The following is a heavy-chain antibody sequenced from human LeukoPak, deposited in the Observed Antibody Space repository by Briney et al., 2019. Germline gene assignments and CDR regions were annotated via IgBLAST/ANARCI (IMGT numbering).Heavy chain of an antibody. CDR2: ISSNGGST. J-gene: IGHJ4*02. Sequence: QTGGSLRLSCAASGFTFSSYAMHWVRQAPGKGLEYVSAISSNGGSTYYANSVKGRFTISRDNSKNTLYLQMNSLRAEDTAVYYCAKKGYYDGSGYYMYYFDHWGQGTLVTVSS. V-gene: IGHV3-64*01. CDR3: AKKGYYDGSGYYMYYFDH. CDR1: GFTFSSYA. D-gene: IGHD3-22*01.